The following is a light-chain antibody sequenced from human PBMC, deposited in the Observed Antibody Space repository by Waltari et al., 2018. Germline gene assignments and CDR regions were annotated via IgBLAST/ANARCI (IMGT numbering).Light chain of an antibody. Sequence: DIVMTQSPDSLAVSLRERATSNCKSSQSVLYSSNNKNYLAWYQQKPGQPPKLLIYWASTRESGVPDRFSGSGSGTDFTLTISSLQAEDVAVYYCQQYYSTPPKFGQGTKVEIK. V-gene: IGKV4-1*01. J-gene: IGKJ1*01. CDR3: QQYYSTPPK. CDR2: WAS. CDR1: QSVLYSSNNKNY.